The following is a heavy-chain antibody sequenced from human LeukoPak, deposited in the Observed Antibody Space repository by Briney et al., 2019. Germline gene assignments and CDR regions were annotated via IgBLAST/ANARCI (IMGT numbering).Heavy chain of an antibody. CDR2: TSSSGSTI. J-gene: IGHJ4*02. CDR1: GFTFSSYE. D-gene: IGHD3-10*01. CDR3: ARALAMVRGALDY. V-gene: IGHV3-48*03. Sequence: GGSLRLSCAASGFTFSSYEMNWVRKAPGKGLEWVSYTSSSGSTIYYADSVKGRFTISRDNAKNSLYLQMNSLRAEDTAVYYCARALAMVRGALDYWGQGTLVTVSS.